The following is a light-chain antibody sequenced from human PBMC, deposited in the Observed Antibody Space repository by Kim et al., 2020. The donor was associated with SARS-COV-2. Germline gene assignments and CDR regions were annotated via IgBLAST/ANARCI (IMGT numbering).Light chain of an antibody. Sequence: QSALTQPPSASGSPGQSVTISCTGTSRDVGGYNYVSWYQQHPGKAPKLMIYEVSKRPSGVPDRFSGSKSGNTASLTVSGLQAEDEADYYCSSYAGSNNWVVGGGTQLTVL. CDR3: SSYAGSNNWV. J-gene: IGLJ2*01. V-gene: IGLV2-8*01. CDR2: EVS. CDR1: SRDVGGYNY.